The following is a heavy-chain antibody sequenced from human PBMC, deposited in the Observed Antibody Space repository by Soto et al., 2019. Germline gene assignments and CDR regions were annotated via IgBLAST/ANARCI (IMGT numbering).Heavy chain of an antibody. Sequence: GGSLRLSCAASGFTFSDYYMSWIRQAPGKGLEWVSYISSSGSTIYYADSVKGRFTISRDNAKNSLYLQMNSLRAEDTAVYYCAREGLLWFGELLKKGGYFDYWGQGTLVTVSS. CDR1: GFTFSDYY. CDR3: AREGLLWFGELLKKGGYFDY. D-gene: IGHD3-10*01. CDR2: ISSSGSTI. J-gene: IGHJ4*02. V-gene: IGHV3-11*01.